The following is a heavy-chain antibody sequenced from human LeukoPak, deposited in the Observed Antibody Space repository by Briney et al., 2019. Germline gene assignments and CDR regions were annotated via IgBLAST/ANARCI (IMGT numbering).Heavy chain of an antibody. V-gene: IGHV1-69*06. CDR3: ARRRDSDWLGPNNWFDP. CDR1: GGAFSSYA. Sequence: SVKVSCKASGGAFSSYAISWVRQAPGQGLEWMGGIIPIFGTANYAQKFQGRVTITADKSTSTAYMELSSLRSEDTAVYYCARRRDSDWLGPNNWFDPWGQGTLVTVSS. CDR2: IIPIFGTA. D-gene: IGHD3-9*01. J-gene: IGHJ5*02.